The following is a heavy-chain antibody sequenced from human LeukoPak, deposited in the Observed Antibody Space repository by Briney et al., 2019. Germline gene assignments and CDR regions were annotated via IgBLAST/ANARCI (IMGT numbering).Heavy chain of an antibody. CDR2: IYHSGST. J-gene: IGHJ1*01. CDR3: ARGPPRGYFQH. D-gene: IGHD3-16*01. V-gene: IGHV4-30-2*01. CDR1: GGSISSGGYS. Sequence: SETLSLTCAVSGGSISSGGYSWSWIRQPPGKGLEWIGYIYHSGSTYYNPSLKSRVTISVDRSKNQFSLKLSSVTAADTAVYYCARGPPRGYFQHWGQGTLVTVSS.